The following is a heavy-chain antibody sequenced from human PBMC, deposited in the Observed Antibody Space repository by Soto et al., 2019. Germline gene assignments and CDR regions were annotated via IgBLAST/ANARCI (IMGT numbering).Heavy chain of an antibody. CDR2: IYYSGST. D-gene: IGHD3-16*01. V-gene: IGHV4-31*03. J-gene: IGHJ4*02. CDR1: GGSISSGGYY. Sequence: QVQLQESGPGLVKPSQTLSLTCTVSGGSISSGGYYWSWIRQHPGKGLEWIGYIYYSGSTYYNPSLKGRVTISVDTSKNQFSLKLSSVTAADTAVYYCARLSNPWGNSVMDYWGQGTLVTVSS. CDR3: ARLSNPWGNSVMDY.